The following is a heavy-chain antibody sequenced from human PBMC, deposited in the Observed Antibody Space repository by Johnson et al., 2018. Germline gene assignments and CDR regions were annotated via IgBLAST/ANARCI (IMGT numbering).Heavy chain of an antibody. CDR2: ISSRSSYI. CDR3: ARGSTDYYDSSGYYPDAFDI. Sequence: EVQLVEAGGGLVQPGGSLRLSCAASGFTFSSYAMSWVRPAPGKGLEWVSAISSRSSYIYYADSVKGRFLISRDRAKNSRSLQMNSLRAEDTAVYYCARGSTDYYDSSGYYPDAFDIWGQGTMVTVS. CDR1: GFTFSSYA. D-gene: IGHD3-22*01. J-gene: IGHJ3*02. V-gene: IGHV3-21*04.